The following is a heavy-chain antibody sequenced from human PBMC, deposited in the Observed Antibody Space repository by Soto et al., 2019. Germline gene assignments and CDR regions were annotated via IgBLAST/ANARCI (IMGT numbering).Heavy chain of an antibody. V-gene: IGHV3-33*01. J-gene: IGHJ4*02. Sequence: QVQLVESGGGVVQSGRSLRLSCATSAFTFSSYGMHWVRQAPGKGLEWVAVIWYDGSNKYYADSVKGRFTISRDNIKNTRYLQMNNLRAEDTAVYYCVRKDQWLAFDHWGQGTQVTVSS. CDR1: AFTFSSYG. CDR2: IWYDGSNK. D-gene: IGHD6-19*01. CDR3: VRKDQWLAFDH.